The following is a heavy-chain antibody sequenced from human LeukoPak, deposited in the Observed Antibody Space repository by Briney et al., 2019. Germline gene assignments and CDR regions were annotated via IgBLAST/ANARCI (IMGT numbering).Heavy chain of an antibody. CDR2: IYYSGST. Sequence: SETLSLTCTVSGGSISSYYWSWIRQPPGKGLEWIGYIYYSGSTNYNPSLKSRVTISVDTSKNQFSLKLSSVTAADTAVYYCARGRPFGSSTSCLWGYWGQGTLVTVSS. CDR1: GGSISSYY. J-gene: IGHJ4*02. V-gene: IGHV4-59*01. CDR3: ARGRPFGSSTSCLWGY. D-gene: IGHD2-2*01.